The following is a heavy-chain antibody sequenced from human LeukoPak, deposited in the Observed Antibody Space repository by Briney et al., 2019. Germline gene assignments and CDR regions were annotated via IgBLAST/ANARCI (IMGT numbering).Heavy chain of an antibody. D-gene: IGHD3-22*01. V-gene: IGHV4-4*09. CDR1: GGSISSYY. Sequence: KASETLSLTCTVSGGSISSYYWSWIRQPPGKGLEWIGYIYTSGSTNYNPSLESRVTISVDTSKNQFSLKLSSVTAADTAVYYCARHLFDSSGFDYWGQGTLVTVSS. CDR2: IYTSGST. CDR3: ARHLFDSSGFDY. J-gene: IGHJ4*02.